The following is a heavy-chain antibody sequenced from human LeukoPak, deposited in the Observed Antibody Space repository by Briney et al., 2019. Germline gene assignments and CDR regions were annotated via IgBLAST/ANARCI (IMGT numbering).Heavy chain of an antibody. CDR3: AKVDNDY. V-gene: IGHV3-21*04. Sequence: GGSLRLSCAASGLTFSTYSMNWVRQAPGKGLEWVSSISSTSSYIYYTDSVKGRFTISRDNAKNSLYLQMNSLRAEDTAVYYCAKVDNDYWGQGTLVTVSS. CDR1: GLTFSTYS. J-gene: IGHJ4*02. CDR2: ISSTSSYI.